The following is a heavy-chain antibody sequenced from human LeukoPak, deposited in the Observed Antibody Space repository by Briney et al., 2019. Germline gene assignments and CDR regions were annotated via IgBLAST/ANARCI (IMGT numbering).Heavy chain of an antibody. CDR3: ARKGPIAATGPDY. J-gene: IGHJ4*03. V-gene: IGHV4-59*01. D-gene: IGHD6-13*01. CDR1: GGSISSYY. Sequence: SETLSLTCTVCGGSISSYYWSWIRQPPGKGLEWLGYIYNSRDTIYNPSLNSRVPFSVEKSKNQFSLKLSSVTTAETAVYYCARKGPIAATGPDYRGHRALLTVSS. CDR2: IYNSRDT.